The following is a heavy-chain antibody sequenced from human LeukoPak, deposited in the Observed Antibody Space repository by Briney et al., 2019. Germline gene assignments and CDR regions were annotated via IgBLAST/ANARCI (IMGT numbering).Heavy chain of an antibody. CDR1: GFTFTSFW. CDR3: SNGIYSTSY. V-gene: IGHV3-7*01. CDR2: IAQDGSEA. J-gene: IGHJ4*02. Sequence: GGSQRLSCAASGFTFTSFWMAWVRQAPGQGLEWVANIAQDGSEAVYADSVRGRFTISRDNAENSLFLQMNSLRAEDTAVYFCSNGIYSTSYWGQGTPVIVSS. D-gene: IGHD6-6*01.